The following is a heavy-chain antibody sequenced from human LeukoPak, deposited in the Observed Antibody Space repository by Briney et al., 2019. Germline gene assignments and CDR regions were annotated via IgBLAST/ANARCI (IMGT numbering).Heavy chain of an antibody. V-gene: IGHV1-18*01. D-gene: IGHD6-19*01. J-gene: IGHJ4*02. CDR1: GYTFTSYG. Sequence: ASVKVSCKASGYTFTSYGISWVRQAPGQGLEWMGWISAYNGNTNYAQKLQGRVTMTTDTSTSTAYMELRSLSSDDTAVYYCARDTVGAAVAPIGYWGQGTLVTVSS. CDR2: ISAYNGNT. CDR3: ARDTVGAAVAPIGY.